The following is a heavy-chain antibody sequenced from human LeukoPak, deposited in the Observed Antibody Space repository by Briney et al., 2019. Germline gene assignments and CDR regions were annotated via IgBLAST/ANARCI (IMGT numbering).Heavy chain of an antibody. Sequence: SETLSLTCTVSGGSISSSSYYWGWIRQPPGKGLEWIGEINHSGSTNYNPSLKSRVTISVDTSKNQFSLKLSSVTAADTAVYYCARTYYYGSGTQEGAFDIWGQGTMVTVSS. J-gene: IGHJ3*02. D-gene: IGHD3-10*01. CDR1: GGSISSSSYY. CDR2: INHSGST. V-gene: IGHV4-39*07. CDR3: ARTYYYGSGTQEGAFDI.